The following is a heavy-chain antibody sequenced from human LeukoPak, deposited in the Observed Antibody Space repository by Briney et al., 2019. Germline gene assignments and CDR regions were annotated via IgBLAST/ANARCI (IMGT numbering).Heavy chain of an antibody. CDR2: VSHNADKT. CDR1: GFTFSNYP. V-gene: IGHV3-23*01. CDR3: AKGGKGAPGGDV. D-gene: IGHD3-16*01. J-gene: IGHJ6*04. Sequence: GGSLRLSCAASGFTFSNYPMSWVRQAPGTGLEWVSAVSHNADKTYYADSVKGRFTVSRDNFRNTVYLQMNSLRAEDTAVYYCAKGGKGAPGGDVWGKGTTVTVSS.